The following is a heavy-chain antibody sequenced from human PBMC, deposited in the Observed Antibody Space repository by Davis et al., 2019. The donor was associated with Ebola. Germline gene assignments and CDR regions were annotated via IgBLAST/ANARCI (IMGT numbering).Heavy chain of an antibody. CDR3: ARAGGSTTLTAPSMDV. V-gene: IGHV3-30-3*01. D-gene: IGHD2/OR15-2a*01. CDR1: GFTFSSYA. Sequence: GGSLRLSCAASGFTFSSYAMSWVRQAPGKGLEWVAVISYDGSNKYYADSVKGRFTISRDNSKNSLYLQMNSLRAEDMAVYYCARAGGSTTLTAPSMDVWGQGTTVTVSS. CDR2: ISYDGSNK. J-gene: IGHJ6*02.